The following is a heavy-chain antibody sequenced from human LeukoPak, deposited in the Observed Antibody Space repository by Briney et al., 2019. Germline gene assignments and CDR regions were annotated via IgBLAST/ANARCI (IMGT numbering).Heavy chain of an antibody. D-gene: IGHD4-17*01. J-gene: IGHJ4*02. CDR2: INHSGST. V-gene: IGHV4-34*01. CDR1: GGSFNGYS. CDR3: ARRTSDDSGDYGDY. Sequence: SETPSLTCAVYGGSFNGYSWSWIRRPPGEGLEWIGEINHSGSTNYNPSLKSRVTLSVDTSKNQFSLQLSSVTAADTAVYYCARRTSDDSGDYGDYWGQGTLVTVSS.